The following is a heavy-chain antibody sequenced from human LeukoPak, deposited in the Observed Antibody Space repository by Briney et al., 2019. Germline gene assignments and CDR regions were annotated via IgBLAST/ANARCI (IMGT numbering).Heavy chain of an antibody. CDR3: ARPPTRRNMPYYYYYMDV. CDR2: ISSSSSYI. V-gene: IGHV3-21*01. J-gene: IGHJ6*03. Sequence: PSGSLRLSCAASGFTISSYSMNWVRQAPGKGLEWVSSISSSSSYIYYAASVKGRSTISRDNTKNSLYLQMNTLRAEDTAGYYCARPPTRRNMPYYYYYMDVWGKGTTVTVSS. D-gene: IGHD2-2*01. CDR1: GFTISSYS.